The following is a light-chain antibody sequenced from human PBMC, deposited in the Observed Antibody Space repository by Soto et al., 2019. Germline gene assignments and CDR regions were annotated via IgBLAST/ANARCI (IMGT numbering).Light chain of an antibody. CDR1: QSVSSY. CDR2: DAS. Sequence: EIVLTQSPATLSLSPGERATLSCRASQSVSSYLAWYQQKPGQAPRLLIYDASNRATGIPARFSGSGSGTDFTIPISSLEPEDFGVYYCQQRSNWPPDTFGQGTKLEIK. J-gene: IGKJ2*01. V-gene: IGKV3-11*01. CDR3: QQRSNWPPDT.